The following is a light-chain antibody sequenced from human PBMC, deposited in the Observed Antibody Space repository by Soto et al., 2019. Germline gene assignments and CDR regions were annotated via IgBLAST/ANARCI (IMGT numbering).Light chain of an antibody. CDR1: SSNIGAGYD. CDR2: GNS. V-gene: IGLV1-40*01. CDR3: QSYDSSLSGYV. J-gene: IGLJ1*01. Sequence: QSVLTQPPSVSGAPGQRVTISCTGSSSNIGAGYDVHWYQQLPGTAPKLLIYGNSNRPSGVTDRFSGSKPGTSASLASTGLQSEDEAAYYFQSYDSSLSGYVCGTGTKLTVL.